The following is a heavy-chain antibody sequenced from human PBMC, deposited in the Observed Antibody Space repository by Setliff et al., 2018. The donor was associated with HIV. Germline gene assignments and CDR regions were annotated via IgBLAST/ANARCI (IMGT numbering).Heavy chain of an antibody. CDR1: GFTFSSYA. J-gene: IGHJ4*02. V-gene: IGHV3-30*02. CDR2: IRDDGHYK. D-gene: IGHD3-22*01. Sequence: GESLKISCAASGFTFSSYAMHWVRQAPGKGLEWVAFIRDDGHYKYYSEFAKGRFTISRDNSKNTLHLQMNSLRAEDTAVHYCAKEHYERSGFSNWGQGTLVTVSS. CDR3: AKEHYERSGFSN.